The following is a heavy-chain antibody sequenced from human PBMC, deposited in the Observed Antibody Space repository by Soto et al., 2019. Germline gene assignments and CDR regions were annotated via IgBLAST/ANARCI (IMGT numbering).Heavy chain of an antibody. V-gene: IGHV3-9*01. Sequence: EVQLVESGGGLVQPGGSLRLSCAASGFTFDDYAMHWVRQAPGKGLEWVSDISWNSDDINYADSVKGRFTISRDNAKNSLYLQMNSLKPEDTALYFCAKDITGGSYYYGMDVWGQETTVTVSS. CDR3: AKDITGGSYYYGMDV. CDR2: ISWNSDDI. CDR1: GFTFDDYA. D-gene: IGHD1-26*01. J-gene: IGHJ6*02.